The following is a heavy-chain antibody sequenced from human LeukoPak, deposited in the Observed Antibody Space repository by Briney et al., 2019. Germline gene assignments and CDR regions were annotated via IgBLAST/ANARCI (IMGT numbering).Heavy chain of an antibody. J-gene: IGHJ5*02. V-gene: IGHV3-23*01. Sequence: PGRSLRLSCAASGFTFDDYAMHWVRQAPGKGLEWVSGISGSGGSTYYADSVKGRFTISRDNSKNTLYLQMNSLRAEDTAVYYCAGALWVGATPPWGQGTLVTVSS. CDR1: GFTFDDYA. CDR2: ISGSGGST. CDR3: AGALWVGATPP. D-gene: IGHD1-26*01.